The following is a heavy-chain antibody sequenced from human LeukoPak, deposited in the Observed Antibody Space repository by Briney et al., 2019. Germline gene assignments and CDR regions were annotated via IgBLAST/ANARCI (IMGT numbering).Heavy chain of an antibody. V-gene: IGHV1-3*03. D-gene: IGHD6-6*01. J-gene: IGHJ3*02. CDR3: ARSTMYTSYAFDI. Sequence: ASVKVSCKASGYTFTSYGISWVRQAPGQRLEWMGWINVGNGNTKYSQEFQGRVTITRDTSASTAYMELSSLRSEDMAVYYCARSTMYTSYAFDIWGQGTMVTVSS. CDR2: INVGNGNT. CDR1: GYTFTSYG.